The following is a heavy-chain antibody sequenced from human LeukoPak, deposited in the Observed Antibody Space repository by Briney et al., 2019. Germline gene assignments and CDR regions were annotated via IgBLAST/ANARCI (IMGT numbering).Heavy chain of an antibody. Sequence: GSLRLSCTGSGYTFGDYAMSWVCQSPGKGLEWVSLIRSKAFGGATEYAESVKGRFTISRDDSKSIAYLQMNSLKTEDTAMYYCTRDGGTLDYWGQGTVVPVSS. CDR1: GYTFGDYA. CDR2: IRSKAFGGAT. V-gene: IGHV3-49*04. CDR3: TRDGGTLDY. J-gene: IGHJ4*02. D-gene: IGHD3-16*01.